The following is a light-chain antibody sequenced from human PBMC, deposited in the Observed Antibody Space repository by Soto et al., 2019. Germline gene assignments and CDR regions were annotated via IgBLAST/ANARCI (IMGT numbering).Light chain of an antibody. J-gene: IGKJ5*01. Sequence: EIVMTQSPATLSVSPGERATLSCRAGQNIHTNLAWYQQKPGQAPRLLFYGASTGATGLPARFSGSGSGTEFTLAINSLQAEDCAVYYCQQRSNWPPITFGQGTRLEI. V-gene: IGKV3-15*01. CDR3: QQRSNWPPIT. CDR2: GAS. CDR1: QNIHTN.